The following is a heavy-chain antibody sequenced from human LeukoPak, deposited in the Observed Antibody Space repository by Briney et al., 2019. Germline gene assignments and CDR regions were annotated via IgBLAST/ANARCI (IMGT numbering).Heavy chain of an antibody. CDR3: AKTPVDYGDPMGYFDY. J-gene: IGHJ4*02. CDR2: ISYDGSNK. D-gene: IGHD4-17*01. Sequence: GRPLRLSCAASGFTFSSYGMHWVRQAPGKGLEWVAVISYDGSNKYYADSVKGRFTISRDNSKNTLYLQMNSLRAEDTAVYYCAKTPVDYGDPMGYFDYWGQGTLVTVSS. CDR1: GFTFSSYG. V-gene: IGHV3-30*18.